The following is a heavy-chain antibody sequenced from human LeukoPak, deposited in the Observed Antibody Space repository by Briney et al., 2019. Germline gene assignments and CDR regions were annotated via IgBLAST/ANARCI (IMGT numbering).Heavy chain of an antibody. CDR1: GFTFDDYA. CDR2: INWNGGST. CDR3: ARVRGSGYYMGGEFDY. J-gene: IGHJ4*02. Sequence: GRSLRLSCAASGFTFDDYAMHWVRQAPGKGLEWVSGINWNGGSTGYADSVKGRFTISRDNAKNSLYLQMNSLRAEDTALYYCARVRGSGYYMGGEFDYWGQGTLVTVSS. D-gene: IGHD3-3*01. V-gene: IGHV3-20*04.